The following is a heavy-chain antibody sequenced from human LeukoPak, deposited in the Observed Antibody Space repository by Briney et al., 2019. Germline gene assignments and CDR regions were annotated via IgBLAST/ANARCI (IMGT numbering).Heavy chain of an antibody. CDR3: ASCYGALPRAFDI. J-gene: IGHJ3*02. CDR1: GYTFTSYG. D-gene: IGHD4-17*01. CDR2: ISDYNGNT. Sequence: GASVKVSCNASGYTFTSYGISWVRQAPGQGVEWMGWISDYNGNTKYAQPLQARVTMTTDTSTSAAYMELRSLRSDNTAVYYCASCYGALPRAFDIWGQGTMVTVSS. V-gene: IGHV1-18*01.